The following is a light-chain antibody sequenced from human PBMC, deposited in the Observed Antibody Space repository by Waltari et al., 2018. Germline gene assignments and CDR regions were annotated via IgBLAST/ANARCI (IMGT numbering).Light chain of an antibody. CDR1: QSVLYSPNNKNY. CDR2: WAS. Sequence: DRVMTQSPDSLAVSLCERGTIHCNSSQSVLYSPNNKNYLAWYQQKPGQPPKLLIYWASTRESGVLARFSGSGSATDFTLTSSSLQAEDEAIFYCQQYYNTPLTFGQGTKLEIK. V-gene: IGKV4-1*01. CDR3: QQYYNTPLT. J-gene: IGKJ2*01.